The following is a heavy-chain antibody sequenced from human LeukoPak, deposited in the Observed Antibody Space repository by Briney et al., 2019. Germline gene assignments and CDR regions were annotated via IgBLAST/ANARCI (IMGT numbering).Heavy chain of an antibody. V-gene: IGHV1-2*02. D-gene: IGHD6-13*01. Sequence: ASVKVSCKASGYTFTGYYMHWVRQAPGQGLEWMGWINPNSGGTNYAQKFQGRVTMTRDTSISTAYMELSRLRSDDTAVYYCARDATIIAAAVGVYWGQGTLVTVSS. J-gene: IGHJ4*02. CDR2: INPNSGGT. CDR3: ARDATIIAAAVGVY. CDR1: GYTFTGYY.